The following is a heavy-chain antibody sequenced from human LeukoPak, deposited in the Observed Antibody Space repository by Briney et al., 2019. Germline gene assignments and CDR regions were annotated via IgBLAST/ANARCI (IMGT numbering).Heavy chain of an antibody. Sequence: GRSLRLSCEASGFTFSNYAMHWPRRAPGKGLEWVALISYDGSTKHDAYSVKGRFTISRDNSKNTLSLQINSLRSEDTAVYYCAKDLHYYGPGSSPQYWGQGTLVTVSS. CDR2: ISYDGSTK. J-gene: IGHJ4*02. CDR1: GFTFSNYA. D-gene: IGHD3-10*01. CDR3: AKDLHYYGPGSSPQY. V-gene: IGHV3-30*18.